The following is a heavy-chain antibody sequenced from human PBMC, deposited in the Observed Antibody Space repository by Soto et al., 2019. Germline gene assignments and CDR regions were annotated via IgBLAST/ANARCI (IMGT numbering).Heavy chain of an antibody. J-gene: IGHJ5*02. Sequence: TLSLTCAVSGGSISSGGYSWSWIRQPPGKGLEWIGYIYHGGSTYYNPSLKSRVTISVDRSKNQFSLKLSSVTAADTAVYYCARVPDRWGQGTLVTVPS. CDR3: ARVPDR. V-gene: IGHV4-30-2*01. CDR2: IYHGGST. CDR1: GGSISSGGYS.